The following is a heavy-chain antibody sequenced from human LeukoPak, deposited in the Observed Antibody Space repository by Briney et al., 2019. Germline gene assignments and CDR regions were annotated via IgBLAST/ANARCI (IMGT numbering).Heavy chain of an antibody. CDR2: IKQDGSEK. CDR1: GFTFSSYW. CDR3: ARVRDYDWVDY. V-gene: IGHV3-7*01. Sequence: GGSLRLSCAASGFTFSSYWMSWVRQAPGKGLEWVANIKQDGSEKYYVDSVKGRFTISGDNAKNSLYLQMNSLRAEDTAVYYCARVRDYDWVDYWGQGTLVTVSS. J-gene: IGHJ4*02. D-gene: IGHD4-17*01.